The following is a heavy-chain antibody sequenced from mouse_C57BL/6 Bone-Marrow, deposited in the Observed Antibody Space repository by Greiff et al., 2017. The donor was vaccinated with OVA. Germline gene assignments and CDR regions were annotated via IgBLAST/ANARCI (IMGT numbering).Heavy chain of an antibody. J-gene: IGHJ2*01. CDR3: AELRRNY. CDR1: GYTFTSYW. V-gene: IGHV1-55*01. Sequence: QVQLQQPGAELVKPGASVKMSCKASGYTFTSYWITWVKQRPGQGLEWIGDIYPGSGSTNYNEKFKSKATLTVDKSSSTAYMQLSSLTSEDSAVYFCAELRRNYWGQGTTLTVSS. D-gene: IGHD1-2*01. CDR2: IYPGSGST.